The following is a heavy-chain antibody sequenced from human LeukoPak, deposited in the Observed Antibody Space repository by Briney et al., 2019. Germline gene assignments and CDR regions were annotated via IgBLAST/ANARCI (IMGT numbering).Heavy chain of an antibody. J-gene: IGHJ6*03. V-gene: IGHV1-18*01. CDR3: AREYDIVVVPAANYYYYMDV. CDR1: GYTFTSYG. Sequence: GASVKVSCKASGYTFTSYGISWVRQAPGQGLEWMGWISAYNGNTNYAQKLQGRVTMTTDTSTSTAYMELRSLRSDDTAVYYCAREYDIVVVPAANYYYYMDVWGKGTTVTVSS. D-gene: IGHD2-2*01. CDR2: ISAYNGNT.